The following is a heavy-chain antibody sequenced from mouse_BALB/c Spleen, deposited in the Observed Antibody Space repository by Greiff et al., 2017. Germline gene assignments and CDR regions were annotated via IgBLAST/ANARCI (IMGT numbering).Heavy chain of an antibody. CDR1: GFNIKDYY. Sequence: VQLKESGAELVRSGASVKLSCTASGFNIKDYYMHWVKQRPEQGLEWIGWIDPENGDTEYAPKFQGKATMTADTSSNTAYLQLSSLTSEDTAVYYCNAWSYYYGSKVRMDYWGQGTSVTVSS. D-gene: IGHD1-1*01. CDR3: NAWSYYYGSKVRMDY. V-gene: IGHV14-4*02. CDR2: IDPENGDT. J-gene: IGHJ4*01.